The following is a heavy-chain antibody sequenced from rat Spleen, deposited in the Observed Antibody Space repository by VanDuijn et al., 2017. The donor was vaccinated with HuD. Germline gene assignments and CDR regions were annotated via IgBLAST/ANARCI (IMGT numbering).Heavy chain of an antibody. CDR1: GLTFSDYG. Sequence: EVQLVESGGGLVQPGWSMKLSCAAPGLTFSDYGMAWVRQAPTKGREWVATISYGDSSGHSRTYYRNYVKGLITISRDNAKSTLYLQMDSLRSDHTATYYCARHGYNSYFDYWGQGVMVTVSS. CDR2: ISYGDSSGHSRT. CDR3: ARHGYNSYFDY. J-gene: IGHJ2*01. D-gene: IGHD1-9*01. V-gene: IGHV5-29*01.